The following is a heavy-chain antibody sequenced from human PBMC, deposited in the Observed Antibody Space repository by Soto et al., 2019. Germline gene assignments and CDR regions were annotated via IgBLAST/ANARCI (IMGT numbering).Heavy chain of an antibody. CDR1: GFTFNTYW. V-gene: IGHV3-74*01. J-gene: IGHJ5*02. D-gene: IGHD5-12*01. CDR2: SNRDGTRT. CDR3: TTVATNSYNWLDP. Sequence: EVQLVESGGTLVQPGGSLRLSCAASGFTFNTYWMHWFRQAPGTGLVCVSRSNRDGTRTTYADSVKGRFTISRDNAKNTVYLQMNSLRAEDTAVYYCTTVATNSYNWLDPWGQGTLVTVSS.